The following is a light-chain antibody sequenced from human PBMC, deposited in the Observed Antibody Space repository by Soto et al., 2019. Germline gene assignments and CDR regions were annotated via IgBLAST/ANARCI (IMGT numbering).Light chain of an antibody. CDR2: GAS. Sequence: EIVLTQSPGTLSLSPGERATLSCRASQSVSSSYLAWYQQKPGQAPRLLIYGASSRATGIPDRFSGSGSGTTFPLTISRLEPEDWAVYYCQQYGSSPGTFGQGTKLEIK. J-gene: IGKJ2*01. CDR1: QSVSSSY. CDR3: QQYGSSPGT. V-gene: IGKV3-20*01.